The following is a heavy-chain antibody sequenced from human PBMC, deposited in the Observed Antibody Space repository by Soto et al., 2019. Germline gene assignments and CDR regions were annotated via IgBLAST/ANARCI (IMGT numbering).Heavy chain of an antibody. V-gene: IGHV3-23*01. CDR2: ISGSGGST. J-gene: IGHJ6*02. D-gene: IGHD6-19*01. CDR1: GFTFSSYA. Sequence: GSLRLSCAASGFTFSSYAMSWVRQAPGKGLEWVSAISGSGGSTYYADSVKGRFTISRDNSKNTLYLQMNSLRAEDTAVYYCAKDVSRFSSGWPPFGSGMDVWGQGTTVTVSS. CDR3: AKDVSRFSSGWPPFGSGMDV.